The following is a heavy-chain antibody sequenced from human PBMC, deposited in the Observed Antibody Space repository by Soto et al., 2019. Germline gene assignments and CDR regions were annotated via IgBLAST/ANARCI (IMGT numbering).Heavy chain of an antibody. CDR1: GFTFSSYA. V-gene: IGHV3-23*01. Sequence: SGGSLRLSCAASGFTFSSYAMNWVRQAPGKGLEWVSAISGSGGSTYYADSVKGRFTISRDNSKNTLFLQMNSLRAEDTAVYYCAKDLLRPGYYFDYWGQGTLVTVSS. J-gene: IGHJ4*02. CDR3: AKDLLRPGYYFDY. CDR2: ISGSGGST.